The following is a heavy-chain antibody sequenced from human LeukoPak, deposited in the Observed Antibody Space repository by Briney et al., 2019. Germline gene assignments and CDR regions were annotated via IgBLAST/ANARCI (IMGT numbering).Heavy chain of an antibody. J-gene: IGHJ4*02. D-gene: IGHD3-10*01. CDR3: ARAWGFGESLDY. CDR2: IYTSGST. CDR1: GGSISSYY. Sequence: SETLSLTCTVSGGSISSYYWSRIRQPAGKGLEWIGRIYTSGSTNYSPSLKSRVTISVDKSKNQFSLKLSSVTAADTAVYYCARAWGFGESLDYWGQGTLVTVSS. V-gene: IGHV4-4*07.